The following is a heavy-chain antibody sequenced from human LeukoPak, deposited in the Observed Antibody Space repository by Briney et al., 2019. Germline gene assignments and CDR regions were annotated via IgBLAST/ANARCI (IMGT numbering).Heavy chain of an antibody. CDR2: ISAYNGNT. J-gene: IGHJ4*02. Sequence: ASVKVSCEASGYTFTSYGISWVRQAPGQGLEWMGWISAYNGNTNYAQKLQGRVTMTTDTSTSTAYMELRSLRSDDTAVYYCARGAPRYCSSTSCYESHFDYWGQGTLVTVSS. D-gene: IGHD2-2*01. V-gene: IGHV1-18*01. CDR3: ARGAPRYCSSTSCYESHFDY. CDR1: GYTFTSYG.